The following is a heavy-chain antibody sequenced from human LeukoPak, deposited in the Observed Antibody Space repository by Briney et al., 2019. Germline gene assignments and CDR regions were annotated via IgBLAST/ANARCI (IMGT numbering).Heavy chain of an antibody. D-gene: IGHD4-17*01. CDR2: ISSSSSYI. CDR1: GFTFSSYS. V-gene: IGHV3-21*01. J-gene: IGHJ4*02. CDR3: AKDFWSQPRDYGDYSYFDY. Sequence: GGSLRLSCAASGFTFSSYSMNWVRQAPGKGLEWVSSISSSSSYIYYADSVKGRFTISRDNSKNTLYLQMNSLRAEDTAVYYCAKDFWSQPRDYGDYSYFDYWGQGTLVTVSS.